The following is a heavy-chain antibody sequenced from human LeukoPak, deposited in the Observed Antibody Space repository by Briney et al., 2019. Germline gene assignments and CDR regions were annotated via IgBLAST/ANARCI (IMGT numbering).Heavy chain of an antibody. V-gene: IGHV3-7*01. D-gene: IGHD6-13*01. CDR2: IKQDGSEK. CDR3: ATSAADDYYYYYYMDV. J-gene: IGHJ6*03. CDR1: GFTFSSYW. Sequence: QPGGSLRLSCAASGFTFSSYWMSWVRQAPGKGLEWVANIKQDGSEKYYVDSVKGRFTISRDKAKNSLYLPMNSLRGEDTAVYYCATSAADDYYYYYYMDVWGKGTTVTVSS.